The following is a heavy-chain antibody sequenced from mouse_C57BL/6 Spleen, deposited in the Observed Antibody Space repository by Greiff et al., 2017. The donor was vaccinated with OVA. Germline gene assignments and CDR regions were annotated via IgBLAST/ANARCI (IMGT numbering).Heavy chain of an antibody. Sequence: QVQLQQSGPELVKPGASVKISCKASGYAFSSSWMNWVKQRPGKGLEWIGRIYPGDGDTNYNGKFKGKATLTADKSSSTAYMQLSSLTSEDSAVYFCARDDGGAWFAYWGQGTLVTVSA. CDR3: ARDDGGAWFAY. D-gene: IGHD2-12*01. J-gene: IGHJ3*01. V-gene: IGHV1-82*01. CDR2: IYPGDGDT. CDR1: GYAFSSSW.